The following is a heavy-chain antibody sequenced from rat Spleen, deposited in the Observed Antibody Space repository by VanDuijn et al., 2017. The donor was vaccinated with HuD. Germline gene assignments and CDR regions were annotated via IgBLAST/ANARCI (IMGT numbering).Heavy chain of an antibody. CDR2: ITTGGAIT. CDR3: ARHYYYSGDHFDY. J-gene: IGHJ2*01. CDR1: GFIFSNYY. D-gene: IGHD1-1*01. Sequence: EVQLVESGGGLVQPGRSMSLSCAASGFIFSNYYMVWVRQAPTKGLEWVASITTGGAITSYRDSVKGRFTISRDNAKSTLYLQMDSLRSEDTATYYCARHYYYSGDHFDYWGQGVMVTVSS. V-gene: IGHV5-25*01.